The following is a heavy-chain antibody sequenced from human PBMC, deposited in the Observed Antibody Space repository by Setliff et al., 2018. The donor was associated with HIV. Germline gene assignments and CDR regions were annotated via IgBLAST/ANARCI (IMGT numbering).Heavy chain of an antibody. CDR1: GGTFSSSA. J-gene: IGHJ6*03. V-gene: IGHV1-69*13. CDR2: IIPIFGTK. CDR3: ARGRNYDSSGYGDYYYYMDV. Sequence: GASVKVSCKASGGTFSSSAISWVRQAPGQGLEWMGGIIPIFGTKHYAQKFQGRVTVTADESTSTAYMQLSSLRSDDTAVYYCARGRNYDSSGYGDYYYYMDVWGKGTTVTVSS. D-gene: IGHD3-22*01.